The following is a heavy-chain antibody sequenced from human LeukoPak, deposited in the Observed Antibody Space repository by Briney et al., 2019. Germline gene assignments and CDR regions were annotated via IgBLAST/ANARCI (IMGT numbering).Heavy chain of an antibody. CDR1: GYTFSSFV. J-gene: IGHJ5*02. D-gene: IGHD3-3*01. Sequence: GASVKVSCKASGYTFSSFVISWVRQAPGQGLEWMGWISAYNGNTNYAQKFQGIVTMTTDSSTSTTYMEVRSLISDDTAVYYCARHGHDFWSGQNWFDPWGQVTLVTVSS. CDR2: ISAYNGNT. V-gene: IGHV1-18*01. CDR3: ARHGHDFWSGQNWFDP.